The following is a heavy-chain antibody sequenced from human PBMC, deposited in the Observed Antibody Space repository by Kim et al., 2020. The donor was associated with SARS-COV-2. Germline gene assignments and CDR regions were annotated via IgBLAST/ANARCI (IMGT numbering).Heavy chain of an antibody. CDR3: ARDHNTIVRGGTHGMDV. D-gene: IGHD3-10*01. Sequence: GGSLRLSCAASGLTVSSNYMSWVRQAPGKGLEWVSVIYSGGSTYYADSVKGRFSISRDNSKNTLYLQMNSLRAEDTAIYYYARDHNTIVRGGTHGMDVWGEGTTVTVSS. CDR2: IYSGGST. J-gene: IGHJ6*04. CDR1: GLTVSSNY. V-gene: IGHV3-53*01.